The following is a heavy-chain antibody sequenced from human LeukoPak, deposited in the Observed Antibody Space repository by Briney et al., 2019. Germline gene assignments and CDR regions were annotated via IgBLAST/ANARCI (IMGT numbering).Heavy chain of an antibody. Sequence: SVKVSCKASGGTFSSYAIIWVRQAPGQGLEWMGGIIPIFGTANYAQKFQGRVTITTDESTSTAYMELSSLRSEDTAVYYCARGTKQWLVSSWFDPWGQGTLVTVSS. CDR2: IIPIFGTA. CDR3: ARGTKQWLVSSWFDP. J-gene: IGHJ5*02. D-gene: IGHD6-19*01. CDR1: GGTFSSYA. V-gene: IGHV1-69*05.